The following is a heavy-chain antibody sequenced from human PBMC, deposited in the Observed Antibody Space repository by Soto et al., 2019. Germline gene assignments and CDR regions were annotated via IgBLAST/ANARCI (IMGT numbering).Heavy chain of an antibody. J-gene: IGHJ5*02. D-gene: IGHD6-13*01. CDR2: IYYSGST. Sequence: SETLSLTCTVSGGSISSYYWSWIRQPPGKGLEWIGYIYYSGSTNYNPSLKSRVTISVDTSKNQFSLKLSSVTAADTAVYYCAGSRAQSWYDWFDPWGQGTLVTVSS. CDR1: GGSISSYY. CDR3: AGSRAQSWYDWFDP. V-gene: IGHV4-59*01.